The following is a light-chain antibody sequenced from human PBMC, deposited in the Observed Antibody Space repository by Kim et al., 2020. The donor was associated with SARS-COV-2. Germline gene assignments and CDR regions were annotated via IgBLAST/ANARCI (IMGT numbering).Light chain of an antibody. J-gene: IGLJ2*01. CDR3: GTWDSSLSAVI. V-gene: IGLV1-51*01. CDR2: DNN. Sequence: GQKVTISCSGSTSNIGNNYVSWYQQFPGTAPKLLIYDNNIRPSGIPDRFSGSKSGTSATLGITGLQTGDEADYYCGTWDSSLSAVIFGGGTQLTVL. CDR1: TSNIGNNY.